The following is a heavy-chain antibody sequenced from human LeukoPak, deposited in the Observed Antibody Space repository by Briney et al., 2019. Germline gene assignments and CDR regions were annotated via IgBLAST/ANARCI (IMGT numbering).Heavy chain of an antibody. J-gene: IGHJ6*02. V-gene: IGHV3-23*01. CDR2: ISGSGGNT. D-gene: IGHD2-2*01. CDR1: GFTFSSYA. Sequence: GGSLRLSCAASGFTFSSYAMSWVRQAPGKGLEWVSVISGSGGNTYYADSVKGRFTISRDNSKNTLNLQVNSLRAEDTAVYYCAKSWDIVVRTGAMRRYYQYYGMDVWGQGTTVTVSS. CDR3: AKSWDIVVRTGAMRRYYQYYGMDV.